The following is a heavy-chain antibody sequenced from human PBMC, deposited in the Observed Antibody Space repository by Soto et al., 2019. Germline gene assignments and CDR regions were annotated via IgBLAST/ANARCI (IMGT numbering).Heavy chain of an antibody. CDR1: GGTFSTYT. V-gene: IGHV1-69*02. D-gene: IGHD6-13*01. CDR3: TLGSWSAETFDI. Sequence: QVQLVQSGAEVKKPGSLVKVSCKASGGTFSTYTIIWVRQAPGQGLEWMGRILPMLDITNSAQRFQGRVPITADKSTSTAYLELSSLRSEDTAVYYCTLGSWSAETFDIWGRGTMVTVSS. CDR2: ILPMLDIT. J-gene: IGHJ3*02.